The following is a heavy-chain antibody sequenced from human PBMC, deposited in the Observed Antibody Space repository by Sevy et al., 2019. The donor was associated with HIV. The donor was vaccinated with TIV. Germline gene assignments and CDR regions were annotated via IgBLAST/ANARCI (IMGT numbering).Heavy chain of an antibody. Sequence: ASVKVSCKASGYTFTSYAMHWVRQAPGQRLEWMGWINAGNGNTKYSQKFQGRVTITSDTSASTAYMELSSLRSEDTAVYYCARTLGGSGSYYGNTNYYYYYYGMDVWGQGTTVTVSS. D-gene: IGHD3-10*01. V-gene: IGHV1-3*01. CDR2: INAGNGNT. CDR1: GYTFTSYA. CDR3: ARTLGGSGSYYGNTNYYYYYYGMDV. J-gene: IGHJ6*02.